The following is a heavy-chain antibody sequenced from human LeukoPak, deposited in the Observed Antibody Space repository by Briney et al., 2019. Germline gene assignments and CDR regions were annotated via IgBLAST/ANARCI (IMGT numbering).Heavy chain of an antibody. CDR2: IIPIFGTA. CDR3: ARSITIFGPKTGGYALSYMDI. Sequence: GASVKVSCKASGGTFSSYAISWVRQAPGQGLEWMGGIIPIFGTANYAQKFQGRVTITADESTSTAYMELSSLRSEDTAVYYCARSITIFGPKTGGYALSYMDIWGKGTTVTVSS. CDR1: GGTFSSYA. V-gene: IGHV1-69*13. J-gene: IGHJ6*03. D-gene: IGHD3-3*01.